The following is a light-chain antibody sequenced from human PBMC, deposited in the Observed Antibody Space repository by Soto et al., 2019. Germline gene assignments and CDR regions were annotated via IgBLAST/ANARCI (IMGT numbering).Light chain of an antibody. J-gene: IGLJ1*01. Sequence: QSALTQPRSVSGSPGQSVTISCTGTSSDVGGYNYVSWYQQHPGKAPKLMIYDVSNRPSGVSNRFSGSKSGNTASLTISGLQAEDEADYYCSSYTSSSTLEVFGTGTKLTVL. CDR1: SSDVGGYNY. CDR2: DVS. V-gene: IGLV2-14*01. CDR3: SSYTSSSTLEV.